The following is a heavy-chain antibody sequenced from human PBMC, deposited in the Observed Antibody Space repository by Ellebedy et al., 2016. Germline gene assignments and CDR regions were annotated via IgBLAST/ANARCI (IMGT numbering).Heavy chain of an antibody. Sequence: GGSLRLSCVTSGFNFRNYAMHWVRQPPGKGLDWLSVISYDADREFYADSVKGRFTISRYNSKNTLYLQLDSLRPEDTAVYYCARASVVVATLDSFNIWGQGTRVTVSS. CDR2: ISYDADRE. CDR3: ARASVVVATLDSFNI. D-gene: IGHD5-12*01. CDR1: GFNFRNYA. J-gene: IGHJ3*02. V-gene: IGHV3-30-3*01.